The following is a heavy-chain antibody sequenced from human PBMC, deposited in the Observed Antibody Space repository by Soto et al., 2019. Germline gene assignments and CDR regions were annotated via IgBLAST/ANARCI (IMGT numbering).Heavy chain of an antibody. D-gene: IGHD4-4*01. Sequence: PSETLSLTCTVSGGSVSSGSYYWSWIRQPPGKGLEWIGYIYYSGSTNYNPSLKSRVTISVDTSKNQFSLKLSSVTAADTAVYYCARDRNSNSTNWFDPWGQGTLVTVSS. V-gene: IGHV4-61*01. J-gene: IGHJ5*02. CDR3: ARDRNSNSTNWFDP. CDR1: GGSVSSGSYY. CDR2: IYYSGST.